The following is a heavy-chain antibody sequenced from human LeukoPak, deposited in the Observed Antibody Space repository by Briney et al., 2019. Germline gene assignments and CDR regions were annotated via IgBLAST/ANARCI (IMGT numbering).Heavy chain of an antibody. Sequence: PSETLSFTCTVSGGSISSGDYYWSWIRQPPGKGLEWIGYIYYSGSTYYNPSLKSRVTISVDTSKNQFSLKLSSVTAADTAMYYCARDPGSYYGSGSRPYYYYGMDVWGKGTTVTVSS. V-gene: IGHV4-30-4*01. CDR1: GGSISSGDYY. D-gene: IGHD3-10*01. CDR3: ARDPGSYYGSGSRPYYYYGMDV. CDR2: IYYSGST. J-gene: IGHJ6*04.